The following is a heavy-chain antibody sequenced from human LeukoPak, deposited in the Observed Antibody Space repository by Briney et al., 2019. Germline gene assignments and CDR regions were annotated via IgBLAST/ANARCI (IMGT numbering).Heavy chain of an antibody. J-gene: IGHJ6*02. V-gene: IGHV3-21*01. D-gene: IGHD6-6*01. CDR1: GFTFSSYS. CDR3: ARGGDSSSWVRYYGMDV. CDR2: ISSSSSYI. Sequence: GGSLRLSCAASGFTFSSYSMNWVRQAPGKGLERVSSISSSSSYIYYADSVKGRFTISRDNAKNSLYLQMNSLRAEDTAVYYCARGGDSSSWVRYYGMDVWGQGTTVTVSS.